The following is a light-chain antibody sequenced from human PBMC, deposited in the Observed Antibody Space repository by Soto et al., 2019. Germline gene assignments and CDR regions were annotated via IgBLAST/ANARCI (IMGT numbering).Light chain of an antibody. CDR1: QTVTSSF. Sequence: EIVLTQSPGTLSLSAGERATLSCRAGQTVTSSFLAWYQQKPGQAPRLLISGASNRATYIPDRFSGSGSGTDFTLVISRVGPEDSAVYYCQQYGNSPRTFGQGTKV. CDR3: QQYGNSPRT. V-gene: IGKV3-20*01. CDR2: GAS. J-gene: IGKJ1*01.